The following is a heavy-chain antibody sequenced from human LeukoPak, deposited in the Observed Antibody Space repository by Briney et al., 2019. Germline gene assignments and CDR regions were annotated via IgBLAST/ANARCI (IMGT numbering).Heavy chain of an antibody. CDR2: MKSKTDGGTT. D-gene: IGHD5-12*01. Sequence: GGSLRLSCAASGFTFNNAWMNWVRQAPGKGLEWVGRMKSKTDGGTTDYPAPVQGRFTISRDDSNNTLYLQMSSLKTEDTAVYYCTTVGLGYEALDYWGQGTLVTVSS. CDR1: GFTFNNAW. V-gene: IGHV3-15*01. CDR3: TTVGLGYEALDY. J-gene: IGHJ4*02.